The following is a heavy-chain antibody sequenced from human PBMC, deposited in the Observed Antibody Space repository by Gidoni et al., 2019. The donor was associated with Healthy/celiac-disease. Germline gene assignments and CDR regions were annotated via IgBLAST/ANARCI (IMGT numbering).Heavy chain of an antibody. V-gene: IGHV1-69*02. CDR1: GCTFSSYT. CDR2: IIPILGIA. CDR3: ARIDSSGWYSYFDY. D-gene: IGHD6-19*01. J-gene: IGHJ4*02. Sequence: QVQLVQSGAEVKKPGSSVKVSCKASGCTFSSYTISWVRQAPGQGLEWMGRIIPILGIANYAQKFQGRVTITADKSTSTAYMELSSLRSEDTAVYYCARIDSSGWYSYFDYWGQGTLVTVSS.